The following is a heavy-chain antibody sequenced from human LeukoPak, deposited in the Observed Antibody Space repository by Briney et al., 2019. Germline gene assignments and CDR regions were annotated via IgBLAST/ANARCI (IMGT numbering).Heavy chain of an antibody. J-gene: IGHJ5*02. V-gene: IGHV3-23*01. CDR2: ISGSGGST. CDR3: AKDFYSNYVVGNWFDP. CDR1: GFTFSSYA. Sequence: GGSLRLSCAASGFTFSSYAMSWVRQAPGKGLEWVSAISGSGGSTYYADSVEGRFTISRDNSKNTLYLQMNSLRAEDTAVYYCAKDFYSNYVVGNWFDPWGQGTLVTVSS. D-gene: IGHD4-11*01.